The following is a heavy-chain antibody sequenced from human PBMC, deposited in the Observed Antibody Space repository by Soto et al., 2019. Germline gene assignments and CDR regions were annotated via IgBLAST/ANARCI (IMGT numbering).Heavy chain of an antibody. Sequence: SVKVSCKASGGTFSSYAISWVRQAPGQGLEWMGGIIPIFGTANYAQKFQGRVTITADESTSTAYMELSSLRSEDTAVYYCARDRSGYFPFDYWGQGTLVTVSS. J-gene: IGHJ4*02. V-gene: IGHV1-69*13. CDR3: ARDRSGYFPFDY. CDR1: GGTFSSYA. CDR2: IIPIFGTA. D-gene: IGHD3-3*01.